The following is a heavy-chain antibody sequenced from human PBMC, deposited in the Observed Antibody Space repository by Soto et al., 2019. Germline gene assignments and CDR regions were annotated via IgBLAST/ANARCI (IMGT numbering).Heavy chain of an antibody. J-gene: IGHJ6*02. Sequence: QVQLVASGGGVVQPGRSLTLSCAASGYTFSSYGMHWVRQAPGKGLERVAVIWFDEYTKYYVDSVKGRFTISRDNSKNTLYLHMNSPRAEDTAVYYCARDLSTYMGDMDVWGQGTTVTVSS. CDR2: IWFDEYTK. D-gene: IGHD3-16*01. CDR1: GYTFSSYG. CDR3: ARDLSTYMGDMDV. V-gene: IGHV3-33*01.